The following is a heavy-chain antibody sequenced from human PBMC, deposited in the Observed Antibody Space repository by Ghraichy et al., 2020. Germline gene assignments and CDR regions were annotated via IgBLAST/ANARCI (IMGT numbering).Heavy chain of an antibody. CDR3: ARDSVANTMIVVVPPPPGARVWFDP. J-gene: IGHJ5*02. Sequence: SVKVSCKASGGTFSSYAISWVRQAPGQGLEWMGGIIPIFGTANYAQKFQGRVTITADESTSTAYMELSSLRSEDTAVYYCARDSVANTMIVVVPPPPGARVWFDPWGQGTLVTVSS. CDR2: IIPIFGTA. V-gene: IGHV1-69*13. CDR1: GGTFSSYA. D-gene: IGHD3-22*01.